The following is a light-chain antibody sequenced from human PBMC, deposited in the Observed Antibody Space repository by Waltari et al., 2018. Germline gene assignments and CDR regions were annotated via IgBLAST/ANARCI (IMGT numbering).Light chain of an antibody. CDR2: WAS. V-gene: IGKV4-1*01. CDR1: QSVLYNSNNKNY. CDR3: QQFYSPPWT. Sequence: DIVMTQSPDSLTVSLGERATINCKSSQSVLYNSNNKNYLAWYQQNPGQPPKLLIYWASTQESGVPDRFSGSGSGTDFTLTISSLQAEDVAVYYCQQFYSPPWTFGQGTKVEIK. J-gene: IGKJ1*01.